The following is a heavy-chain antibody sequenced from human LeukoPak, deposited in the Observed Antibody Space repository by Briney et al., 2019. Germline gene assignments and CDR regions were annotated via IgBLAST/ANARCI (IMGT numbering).Heavy chain of an antibody. Sequence: SETLSLTCAVYGGSFSGYYWSWIRQPPGKGLEWIGEINHSGSTNYNPSLKSRVTISVDTSKNQFSLKLNSVTAADTAVYYCARRGYSAYDCWGQGTLVTVSS. CDR2: INHSGST. D-gene: IGHD5-12*01. J-gene: IGHJ4*02. V-gene: IGHV4-34*01. CDR1: GGSFSGYY. CDR3: ARRGYSAYDC.